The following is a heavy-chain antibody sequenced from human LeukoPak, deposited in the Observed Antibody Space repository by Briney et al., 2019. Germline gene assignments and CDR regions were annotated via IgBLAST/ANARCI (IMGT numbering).Heavy chain of an antibody. CDR1: GFTFSSYW. V-gene: IGHV3-7*03. CDR3: ARDSCSSTSCYNSWFDP. Sequence: GGSLRLSCAASGFTFSSYWMSWVRQAPGKGLEWVANIKQDGSEKYYVDSVKGRFTISRDDAKNSLYLQMNSLRAEDTAVYYCARDSCSSTSCYNSWFDPWGQGTLVTVSS. J-gene: IGHJ5*02. D-gene: IGHD2-2*02. CDR2: IKQDGSEK.